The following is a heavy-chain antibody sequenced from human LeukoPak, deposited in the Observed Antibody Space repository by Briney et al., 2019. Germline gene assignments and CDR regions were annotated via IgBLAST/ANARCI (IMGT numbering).Heavy chain of an antibody. Sequence: SVKVSCKASGGTFSSYAISWVRQAPGQGLEWMGGIIPNFGTANYAQKFQGRVTITADESTSTAYMELSSLRSEDTAVYYCARDQAGYYYGSGSYFSWIYWGQGTLVTVSS. CDR3: ARDQAGYYYGSGSYFSWIY. V-gene: IGHV1-69*13. D-gene: IGHD3-10*01. CDR1: GGTFSSYA. CDR2: IIPNFGTA. J-gene: IGHJ4*02.